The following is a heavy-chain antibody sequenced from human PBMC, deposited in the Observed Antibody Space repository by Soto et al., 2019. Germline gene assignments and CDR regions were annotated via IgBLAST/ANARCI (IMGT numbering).Heavy chain of an antibody. CDR2: IHYGGGT. CDR3: VGARYWGVGATYSES. V-gene: IGHV4-59*01. Sequence: PSETLSLTCTVSGGSMSSYYWTWIRQPPGKGLEWIGFIHYGGGTVYNPALRSRVTVTVETSKMQFSLNLSSVTAADTAVYYCVGARYWGVGATYSESWGQGALVTVSS. D-gene: IGHD1-26*01. CDR1: GGSMSSYY. J-gene: IGHJ4*02.